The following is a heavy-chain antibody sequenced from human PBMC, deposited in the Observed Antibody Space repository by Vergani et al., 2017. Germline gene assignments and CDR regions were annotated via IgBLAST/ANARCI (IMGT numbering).Heavy chain of an antibody. CDR3: ARVNRYRYYYYGMDV. Sequence: QVQLVQSGAEVKKPGASVKVSCKASGYTFTGYYMHWVRQAPGQGLEWMGWINPNSGGTNYAQKFQGRVTMTRDTSISTAYMELIRLRSDDTAVYYCARVNRYRYYYYGMDVWGQGTTVTVSS. CDR2: INPNSGGT. CDR1: GYTFTGYY. V-gene: IGHV1-2*02. J-gene: IGHJ6*02. D-gene: IGHD1-1*01.